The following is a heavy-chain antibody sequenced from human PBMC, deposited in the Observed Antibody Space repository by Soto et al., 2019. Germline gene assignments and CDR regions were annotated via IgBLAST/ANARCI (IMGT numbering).Heavy chain of an antibody. V-gene: IGHV3-23*01. CDR1: GFTFSSYA. J-gene: IGHJ6*02. CDR2: INGGSTT. D-gene: IGHD3-3*01. CDR3: PKDKDWRGVYGMDV. Sequence: EVQLLESGGGLVQPGGSLRLSCAASGFTFSSYAMSWVRQAPGKGLEWVTAINGGSTTYYADSVKGRFTISRDSTKNALYRQINSFRAEDTAVYYCPKDKDWRGVYGMDVWGQGTTVTFS.